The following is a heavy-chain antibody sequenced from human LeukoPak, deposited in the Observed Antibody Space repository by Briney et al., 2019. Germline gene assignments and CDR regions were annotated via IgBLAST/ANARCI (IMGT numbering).Heavy chain of an antibody. CDR1: GGSVSSGSYY. D-gene: IGHD3-22*01. J-gene: IGHJ4*02. CDR3: ARVTYSYDSSGYYLDY. CDR2: IYYSGST. Sequence: SETLSLTCTVSGGSVSSGSYYWSWIRQPPGKGLEWIGYIYYSGSTNYNPSLKSRVTISVDTSKNQFSLKLSSVTAADTAVYYCARVTYSYDSSGYYLDYWGQGTLVTVSS. V-gene: IGHV4-61*01.